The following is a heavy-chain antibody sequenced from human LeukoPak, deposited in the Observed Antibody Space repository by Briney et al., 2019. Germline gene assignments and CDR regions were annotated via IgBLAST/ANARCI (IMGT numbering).Heavy chain of an antibody. Sequence: GRSLRLSCAASGFTFDDYAMHWVRQAPGKGLEWVSGISWNSGSIGYADSVKGRFTISRDNAKNSLYLQMYSLRAEDTALYYCAKDSGCTNGVCYSNYYYMDVWGKGTTVTVSS. V-gene: IGHV3-9*01. CDR2: ISWNSGSI. CDR1: GFTFDDYA. J-gene: IGHJ6*03. CDR3: AKDSGCTNGVCYSNYYYMDV. D-gene: IGHD2-8*01.